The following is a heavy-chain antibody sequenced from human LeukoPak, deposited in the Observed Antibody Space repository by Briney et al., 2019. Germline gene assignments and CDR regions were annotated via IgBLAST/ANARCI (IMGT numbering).Heavy chain of an antibody. CDR2: INPNSGGT. D-gene: IGHD5-18*01. V-gene: IGHV1-2*02. Sequence: GASVKVSCKASGYTFTGYYMHWVRQAPGQGLEWMGWINPNSGGTNYAQKFQGRVTMTRDTSISTAYMELSRLRSDDTAVYYCARDPSGYSYGYQKFDYWGQGTLVTVSS. CDR3: ARDPSGYSYGYQKFDY. J-gene: IGHJ4*02. CDR1: GYTFTGYY.